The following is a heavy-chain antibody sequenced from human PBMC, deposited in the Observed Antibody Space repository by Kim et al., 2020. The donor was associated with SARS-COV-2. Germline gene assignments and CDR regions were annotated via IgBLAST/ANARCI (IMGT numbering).Heavy chain of an antibody. Sequence: ASVKVSCKASGYTFTSYAMNWVRQAPGQGLEWMGWINTNTGNPTYAQGFTGRFVFSLDTSVSTAYLQISSLKAEDTAVYYCARALGLLLPYYYYGMDVWGQGTTVTVSS. CDR2: INTNTGNP. CDR3: ARALGLLLPYYYYGMDV. J-gene: IGHJ6*02. CDR1: GYTFTSYA. D-gene: IGHD2-2*01. V-gene: IGHV7-4-1*02.